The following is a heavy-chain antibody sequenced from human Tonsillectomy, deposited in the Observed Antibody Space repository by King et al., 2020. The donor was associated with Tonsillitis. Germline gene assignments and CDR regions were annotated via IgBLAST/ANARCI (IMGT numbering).Heavy chain of an antibody. J-gene: IGHJ4*02. CDR2: ISYDGSNK. V-gene: IGHV3-30*18. D-gene: IGHD5-18*01. CDR3: AKDARGYSYGWGVGYFDY. Sequence: VQLVESGGGVVQPGRSLRLSCAASGFTFSSYGMHWVRQAPGKGLEWVAVISYDGSNKYYADSVKGRFTISRDNSKNTLYLQMNSLRAEDTAVYYCAKDARGYSYGWGVGYFDYWGQGTLVTVSS. CDR1: GFTFSSYG.